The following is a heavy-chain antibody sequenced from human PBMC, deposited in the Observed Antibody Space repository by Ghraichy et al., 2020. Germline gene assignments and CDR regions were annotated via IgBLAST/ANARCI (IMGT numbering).Heavy chain of an antibody. V-gene: IGHV3-48*02. CDR2: ISNSGSTV. CDR3: VRVGSGPATVYYDYYYGMDV. Sequence: GESLRLSCTASGFNFNSYSMARVRQAPGKGLEWLSYISNSGSTVNYADSVKGRFTLSRDDARNSLFLEMNSLRHEDTAIYYCVRVGSGPATVYYDYYYGMDVWGQGTTVTVSS. D-gene: IGHD6-25*01. CDR1: GFNFNSYS. J-gene: IGHJ6*02.